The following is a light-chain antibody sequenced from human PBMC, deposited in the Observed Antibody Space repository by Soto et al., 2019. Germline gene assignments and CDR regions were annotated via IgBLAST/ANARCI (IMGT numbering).Light chain of an antibody. CDR3: QQRSGWPT. CDR1: QTVSTF. Sequence: EIVLTQSPDTLSLSPGERATLSCRASQTVSTFLAWYQQKPGQAPRLTVYDASKRAPGIPARFIGSGSGTDFTLTVSSLEPEDFALYYCQQRSGWPTFGQGTKVDIK. V-gene: IGKV3-11*01. J-gene: IGKJ1*01. CDR2: DAS.